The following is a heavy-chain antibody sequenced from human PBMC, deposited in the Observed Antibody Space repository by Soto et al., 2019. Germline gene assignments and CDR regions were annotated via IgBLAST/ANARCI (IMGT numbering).Heavy chain of an antibody. CDR3: ARVGAWRGDYAYWYFDL. J-gene: IGHJ2*01. Sequence: QVQLVQSGAEVKKPGSSVKVSCKASGGTFSSYTISWVRQAPGQGLEWMGRIIPILGIANYAQKFQGRVTITADKSTSTAYMELSSPRSEDTAVYYCARVGAWRGDYAYWYFDLWGRGTLVTVSS. V-gene: IGHV1-69*02. D-gene: IGHD4-17*01. CDR1: GGTFSSYT. CDR2: IIPILGIA.